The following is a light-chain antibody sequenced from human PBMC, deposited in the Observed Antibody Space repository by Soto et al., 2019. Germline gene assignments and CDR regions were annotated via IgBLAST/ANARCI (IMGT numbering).Light chain of an antibody. CDR3: QQRSNWPPWWT. CDR2: DAS. CDR1: QSVSSY. V-gene: IGKV3-11*01. J-gene: IGKJ1*01. Sequence: EIVLTQSPATLSLSPGERATLSCRASQSVSSYLAWYQQKPGQAPRLLIYDASNRATGIPARFSGSGSGTDFTLTISSLEPEHFAVYYCQQRSNWPPWWTFGQGTKVDIK.